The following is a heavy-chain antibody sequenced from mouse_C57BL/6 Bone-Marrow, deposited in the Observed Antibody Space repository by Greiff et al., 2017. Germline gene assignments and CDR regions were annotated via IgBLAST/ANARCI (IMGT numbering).Heavy chain of an antibody. Sequence: VQLQQPGAELVMPGASVKLSCKASGYTFTSYWMHWVKQRPGQGLAWIGEIDPSDSYTNYNQKFKGKSTLTVDKSSSTAYMQLSSLTSEDSAVYYCVVITTVVYYYAMDYWGQGTSVTVSS. CDR1: GYTFTSYW. CDR2: IDPSDSYT. V-gene: IGHV1-69*01. D-gene: IGHD1-1*01. CDR3: VVITTVVYYYAMDY. J-gene: IGHJ4*01.